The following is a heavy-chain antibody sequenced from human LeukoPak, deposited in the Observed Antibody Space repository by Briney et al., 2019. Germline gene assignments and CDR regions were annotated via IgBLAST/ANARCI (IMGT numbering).Heavy chain of an antibody. V-gene: IGHV4-59*01. CDR3: ARGPLGDEFADAFDI. CDR1: GGSFSGYY. CDR2: IYYSGST. Sequence: SETLSLTCAVYGGSFSGYYWSWIRQPPGKGLEWIGYIYYSGSTNYNPSLKSRVTISVDTSKQQFSLKLSSVTAADTAVYYCARGPLGDEFADAFDIWGQGTMVTVSS. D-gene: IGHD4-17*01. J-gene: IGHJ3*02.